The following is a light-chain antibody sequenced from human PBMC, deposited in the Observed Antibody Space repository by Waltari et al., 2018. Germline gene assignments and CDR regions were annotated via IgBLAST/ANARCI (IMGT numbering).Light chain of an antibody. V-gene: IGLV3-19*01. CDR3: NSRDISGNHWV. J-gene: IGLJ3*02. CDR2: GVG. Sequence: SSELTQDPAVSVALGQTVRITCQGDSLRQSFASWYQQKPGLAPVLVVFGVGNRPSGIPDRFSGSNSGNTAFLTITGAQADDEADYYCNSRDISGNHWVFGGGTRLTVL. CDR1: SLRQSF.